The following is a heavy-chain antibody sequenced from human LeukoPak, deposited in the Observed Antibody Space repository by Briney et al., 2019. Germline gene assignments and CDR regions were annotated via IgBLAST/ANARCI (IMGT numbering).Heavy chain of an antibody. D-gene: IGHD6-13*01. CDR3: AKFSSWYGGMRNYFDY. CDR1: GFTFDDYA. CDR2: ISWNSGSI. Sequence: GGSLRLSCAASGFTFDDYAMHWVRQAPGKGLEWVSGISWNSGSIGYADSVKGRFTISRDNAKNSLYLQMNSLRAEDTALYYCAKFSSWYGGMRNYFDYWGQGTLVTVSS. V-gene: IGHV3-9*01. J-gene: IGHJ4*02.